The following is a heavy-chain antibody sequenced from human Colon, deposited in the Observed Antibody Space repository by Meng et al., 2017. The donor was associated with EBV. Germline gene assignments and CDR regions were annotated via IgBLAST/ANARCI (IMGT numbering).Heavy chain of an antibody. CDR1: GGSISSGEYY. Sequence: QVQLREPCPGLGKPSQTLSLTCTGSGGSISSGEYYWSWIRQPPGKGLEWIGYIYYSGSTYYNPSLKSRVTISVDTSKNQFSLKLSSVTAADTAVYYCARDRGGLGAFDYWGQGTLVTVSS. CDR2: IYYSGST. D-gene: IGHD5-12*01. CDR3: ARDRGGLGAFDY. V-gene: IGHV4-30-4*01. J-gene: IGHJ4*02.